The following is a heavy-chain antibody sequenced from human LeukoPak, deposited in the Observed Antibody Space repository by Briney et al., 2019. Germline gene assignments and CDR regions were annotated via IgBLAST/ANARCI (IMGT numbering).Heavy chain of an antibody. CDR3: AKGHYDSSGLPFDQ. CDR1: GFSFSTYA. V-gene: IGHV3-33*06. J-gene: IGHJ4*02. CDR2: IWYDGNHK. Sequence: PGGSLRLSCAASGFSFSTYALHWVRQAPGKGPEWVAVIWYDGNHKYYAESVKGRFTISRDNSKNTPYLQMNSLTAEDTAVYHCAKGHYDSSGLPFDQWGQGTLVLVSS. D-gene: IGHD3-22*01.